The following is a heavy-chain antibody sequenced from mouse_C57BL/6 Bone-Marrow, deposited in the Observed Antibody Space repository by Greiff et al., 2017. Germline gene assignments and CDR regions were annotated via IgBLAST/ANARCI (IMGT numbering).Heavy chain of an antibody. J-gene: IGHJ3*01. D-gene: IGHD1-1*01. CDR2: IYPGSGST. V-gene: IGHV1-55*01. CDR1: GYTFTSYW. CDR3: AREERFYYGSRNWFAY. Sequence: QVQLQQPGAELVKPGASVKMSCKASGYTFTSYWITWVKQRPGQGLEWIGDIYPGSGSTNYNEKFKSKATLTVDTSSSTAYMQLSSLTSEDSAVYYCAREERFYYGSRNWFAYWGQGTLVTVSA.